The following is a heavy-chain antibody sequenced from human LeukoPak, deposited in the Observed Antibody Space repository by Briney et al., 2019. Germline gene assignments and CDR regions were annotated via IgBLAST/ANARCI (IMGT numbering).Heavy chain of an antibody. D-gene: IGHD3-10*01. CDR3: ARDYHYGQADY. CDR2: IGQDGTVT. CDR1: GFTFSDYY. V-gene: IGHV3-74*01. Sequence: PGGSLRLSCAASGFTFSDYYMSWVRQAPGKGLVWVSSIGQDGTVTVYADTVKGRFTISRDNAKSTLSLQLNSLSVDDTAVYYCARDYHYGQADYWGQGTLVTVSS. J-gene: IGHJ4*02.